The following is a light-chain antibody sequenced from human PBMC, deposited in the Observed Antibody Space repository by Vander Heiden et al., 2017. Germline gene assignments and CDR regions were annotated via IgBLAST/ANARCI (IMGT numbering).Light chain of an antibody. Sequence: EIVFTQSPGTLSLSLGERATLTCRARQRVSSSYLAWYQQKPGQAPRLLIYGASSRATGIPDRFSGSGSGTDFTLTISRLEPEDFAVYYCQQYGSSPWTFGQGTKVEIK. J-gene: IGKJ1*01. V-gene: IGKV3-20*01. CDR2: GAS. CDR1: QRVSSSY. CDR3: QQYGSSPWT.